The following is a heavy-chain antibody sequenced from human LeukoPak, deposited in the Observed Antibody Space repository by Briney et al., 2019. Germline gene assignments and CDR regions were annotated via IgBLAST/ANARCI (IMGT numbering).Heavy chain of an antibody. CDR2: LSSSGNT. V-gene: IGHV4-4*07. D-gene: IGHD5-24*01. CDR3: ARGELDGYNYYVDY. J-gene: IGHJ4*02. CDR1: GASISGYY. Sequence: SETLSLTCTVSGASISGYYWSWIRQPAGKGLEWLGRLSSSGNTNYNPSLKSRVTISVDTSKNQFSLKLSSVTAADTAVYYCARGELDGYNYYVDYWGQGTLVTVSS.